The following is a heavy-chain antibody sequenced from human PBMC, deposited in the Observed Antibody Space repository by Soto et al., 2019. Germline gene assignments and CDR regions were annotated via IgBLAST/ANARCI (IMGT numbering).Heavy chain of an antibody. Sequence: SQTLSLTCAISVDSVSSNSAAWNWIRQSPSRGLEWLGRTYYRSKWYNDYAVSVKSRITINPDTSKNQFSLQLNSVTPEDTAAYYCARVGPELADSYYFDYWGQGTLVTVSS. CDR2: TYYRSKWYN. CDR3: ARVGPELADSYYFDY. D-gene: IGHD6-6*01. CDR1: VDSVSSNSAA. J-gene: IGHJ4*02. V-gene: IGHV6-1*01.